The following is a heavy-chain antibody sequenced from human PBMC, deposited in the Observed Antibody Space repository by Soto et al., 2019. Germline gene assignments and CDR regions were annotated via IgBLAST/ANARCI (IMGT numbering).Heavy chain of an antibody. J-gene: IGHJ4*02. V-gene: IGHV2-5*02. CDR1: GFSLRNRGVG. D-gene: IGHD4-17*01. CDR3: AHLTTGGFYFDY. Sequence: QITLKESGPTLVKPTQTLTLTCTFSGFSLRNRGVGVGWIRQPPGKALEWLALIYCDDDKRYSPSLKSRLTITKDTSKNQVVLTMTNMDPVDTARYYCAHLTTGGFYFDYWGQGTRVTFSS. CDR2: IYCDDDK.